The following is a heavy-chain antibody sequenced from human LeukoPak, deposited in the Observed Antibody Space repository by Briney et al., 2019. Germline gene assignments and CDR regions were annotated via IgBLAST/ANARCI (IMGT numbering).Heavy chain of an antibody. CDR3: ARRKANYDYVWGSYRYPFYFDY. Sequence: PSETLSLTCTVSGGSISSSSYYWSWIRQPAGKGLEWIGRIYTSGSTNYNPSLKSRVTMSIDTSKNQFSLKLSSVTAADTAVYYCARRKANYDYVWGSYRYPFYFDYWGQGTLVTVSS. J-gene: IGHJ4*02. CDR2: IYTSGST. D-gene: IGHD3-16*02. CDR1: GGSISSSSYY. V-gene: IGHV4-61*02.